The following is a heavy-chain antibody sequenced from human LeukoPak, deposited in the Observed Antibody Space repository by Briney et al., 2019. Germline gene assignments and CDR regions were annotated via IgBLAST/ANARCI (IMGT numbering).Heavy chain of an antibody. CDR3: ARAPSEIGGYYPEYFRH. Sequence: GGSLRLSCAASGFTFTTYWMHWVRQAPGKGLVWFSRIKSDGSTNYADSVKGRFTISRDNAKNTVSLQMNSPRPEDTGVYYCARAPSEIGGYYPEYFRHWGQGTLVTVSS. D-gene: IGHD3-22*01. J-gene: IGHJ1*01. V-gene: IGHV3-74*01. CDR1: GFTFTTYW. CDR2: IKSDGST.